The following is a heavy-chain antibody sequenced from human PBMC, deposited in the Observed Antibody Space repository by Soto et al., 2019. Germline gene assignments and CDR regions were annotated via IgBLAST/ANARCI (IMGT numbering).Heavy chain of an antibody. Sequence: SETLSLTCTVSGGSITNYYWNWIRQPAGKGLEWIGRIYSSGSTNYNPSLKSRVTMSVDTSKNSLSLKFSYGTGSDTAVYYCASSKVGFWSGFGMDVWGQGTTVTVSS. CDR2: IYSSGST. CDR3: ASSKVGFWSGFGMDV. D-gene: IGHD3-3*01. CDR1: GGSITNYY. J-gene: IGHJ6*02. V-gene: IGHV4-4*07.